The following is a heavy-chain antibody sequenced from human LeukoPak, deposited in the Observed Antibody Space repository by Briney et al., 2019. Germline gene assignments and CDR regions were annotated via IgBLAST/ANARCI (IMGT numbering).Heavy chain of an antibody. CDR3: GRGGDGIDN. J-gene: IGHJ3*02. CDR1: GFTFSNYA. Sequence: PGGSLRLSCTVSGFTFSNYAMNWVRQAPGKGLVWVSRINVDETNAYADSVRGRFTISRDNAKNTMYLQMNSLRAEDTAVYFCGRGGDGIDNWGQGTTVIVSS. CDR2: INVDETNA. V-gene: IGHV3-74*01.